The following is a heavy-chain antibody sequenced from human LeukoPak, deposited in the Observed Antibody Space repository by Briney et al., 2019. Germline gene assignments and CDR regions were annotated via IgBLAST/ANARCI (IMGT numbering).Heavy chain of an antibody. V-gene: IGHV4-4*07. Sequence: SETLSLTSTVSGGSISSYYWTWIRQPAGKGLEWIGRIYASGSTNYNPSLKSRVTMSVDTSKNQFSLKLSSVTAADTAVYYCARDLGSGSSSWRYFDYWGQGTLVTVSS. CDR3: ARDLGSGSSSWRYFDY. D-gene: IGHD6-13*01. CDR1: GGSISSYY. J-gene: IGHJ4*02. CDR2: IYASGST.